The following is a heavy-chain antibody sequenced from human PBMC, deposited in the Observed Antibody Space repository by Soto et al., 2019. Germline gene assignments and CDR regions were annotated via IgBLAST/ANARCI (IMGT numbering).Heavy chain of an antibody. CDR3: TTVTLYYYYYGMDV. V-gene: IGHV3-15*07. Sequence: TGGSLRLSCAASDFTFNNAWMNWVRQAPGKGLEWVGRIKSKTDGGTTDYAAPVKGRFTISRDDSKNTLYLQMNSLKTEDTAVYYCTTVTLYYYYYGMDVWGQGTTVTVSS. J-gene: IGHJ6*02. CDR2: IKSKTDGGTT. CDR1: DFTFNNAW.